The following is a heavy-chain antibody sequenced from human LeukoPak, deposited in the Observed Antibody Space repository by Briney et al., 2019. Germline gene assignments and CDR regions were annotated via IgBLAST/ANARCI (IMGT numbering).Heavy chain of an antibody. D-gene: IGHD6-13*01. J-gene: IGHJ5*02. Sequence: PSETLSLTCTVSGGSISGYYWSWIRQPPGQGLEWIGYIHYTGNTKYNPSLKSRVSISVDASKNQFSLKLSSVTAADTAVYYCARLGIAADGMENWFDPWGQGTLVTVSS. CDR2: IHYTGNT. CDR1: GGSISGYY. CDR3: ARLGIAADGMENWFDP. V-gene: IGHV4-59*08.